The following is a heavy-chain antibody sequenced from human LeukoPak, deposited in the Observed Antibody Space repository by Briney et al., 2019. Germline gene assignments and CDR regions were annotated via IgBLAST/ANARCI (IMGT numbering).Heavy chain of an antibody. CDR1: GFIFSNCA. CDR3: AELGITMIGGV. V-gene: IGHV3-21*01. J-gene: IGHJ6*04. D-gene: IGHD3-10*02. CDR2: ISSSTTYI. Sequence: GGSLRLSCAASGFIFSNCAMTWVRQAPGKGLEWVSSISSSTTYIYYADSVKGRFTISRDNAKNSLYLQMNSLRAEDTAVYYCAELGITMIGGVWGKGTTVTISS.